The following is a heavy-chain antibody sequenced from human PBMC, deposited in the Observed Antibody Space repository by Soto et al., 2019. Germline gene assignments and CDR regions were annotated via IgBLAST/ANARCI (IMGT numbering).Heavy chain of an antibody. V-gene: IGHV3-23*01. D-gene: IGHD3-10*01. CDR2: INFNGGTT. J-gene: IGHJ4*02. CDR3: AKSVGSGTSYASDL. CDR1: GFTFSSYV. Sequence: GGSLRLSCAASGFTFSSYVMTWVRQAPGNGLEWVSAINFNGGTTSYADSVKGRFTISRDNSKNVLFLQMNSLRAEDTAVYYCAKSVGSGTSYASDLWGQGTLVTVSS.